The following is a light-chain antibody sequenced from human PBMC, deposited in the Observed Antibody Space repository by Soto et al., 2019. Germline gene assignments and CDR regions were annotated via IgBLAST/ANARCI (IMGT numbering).Light chain of an antibody. CDR3: QQYNSYSRT. CDR1: QSISSW. J-gene: IGKJ4*01. V-gene: IGKV1-5*03. Sequence: DIQMTQSPSTLSASVGDRVTITCRASQSISSWLAWYQQKPGKAPKLLIYKASSLESGVPSRFSGSGSGTEFTLTISSLQPDDFATYYCQQYNSYSRTFGGGTKLEIK. CDR2: KAS.